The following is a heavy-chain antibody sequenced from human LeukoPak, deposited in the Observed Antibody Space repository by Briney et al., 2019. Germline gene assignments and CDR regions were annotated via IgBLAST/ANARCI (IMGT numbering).Heavy chain of an antibody. CDR3: NFRQDY. CDR2: IYNDGRA. CDR1: GFTVSTNY. Sequence: GGSLRLSCATSGFTVSTNYVSWVRQAPGKGLEWVSLIYNDGRADYADSVKGRFAISRDSSKDTVYLQMNGLRADDTAVYYCNFRQDYWGQGILVTVSS. J-gene: IGHJ4*02. V-gene: IGHV3-53*01.